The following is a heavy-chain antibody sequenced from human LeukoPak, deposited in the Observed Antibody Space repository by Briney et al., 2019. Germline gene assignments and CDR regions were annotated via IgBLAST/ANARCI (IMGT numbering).Heavy chain of an antibody. CDR1: GYTFTGHY. D-gene: IGHD1-26*01. V-gene: IGHV1-2*02. Sequence: ASVKVSCKASGYTFTGHYMHWVRQAPGQGLEWMGWINPNSGGTNYAQKFQGRVTMTRDTSISTAYMELSRLRSDDTAVYYCASLVPCDHSGSYYGWYAFDIWGQGTMVTVSS. CDR2: INPNSGGT. CDR3: ASLVPCDHSGSYYGWYAFDI. J-gene: IGHJ3*02.